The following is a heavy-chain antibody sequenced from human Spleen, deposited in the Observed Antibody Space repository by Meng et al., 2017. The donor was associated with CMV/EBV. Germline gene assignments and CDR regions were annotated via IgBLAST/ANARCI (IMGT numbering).Heavy chain of an antibody. CDR3: ARVGPIEAAGGYYGMDV. D-gene: IGHD6-13*01. Sequence: GESLKISCASSGFTFSSYWMHWVRQAPGKGLVWVSRIESDGSRRSYAGSVKGRFTISRDNAKNTLYLQMNSLRAEDTAVYYCARVGPIEAAGGYYGMDVWGQGTTVTVS. CDR1: GFTFSSYW. CDR2: IESDGSRR. V-gene: IGHV3-74*01. J-gene: IGHJ6*02.